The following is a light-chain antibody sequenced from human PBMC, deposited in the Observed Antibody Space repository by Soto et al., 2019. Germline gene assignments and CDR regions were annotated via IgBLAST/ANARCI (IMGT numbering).Light chain of an antibody. CDR2: TAS. J-gene: IGKJ4*01. CDR1: QAIGND. CDR3: LQDDTYPLT. Sequence: AIQMTQSPSSLSASVGDRVTITCRASQAIGNDLGWYQWKPGKAPNLLIYTASNLQSGVPSRFSGSGSGTDFTLTISSLQPEDFATYFCLQDDTYPLTFGGGTKVEIK. V-gene: IGKV1-6*01.